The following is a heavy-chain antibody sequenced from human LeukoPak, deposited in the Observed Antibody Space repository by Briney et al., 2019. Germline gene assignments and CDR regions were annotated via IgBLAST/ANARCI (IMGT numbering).Heavy chain of an antibody. CDR1: GGSINSLDL. Sequence: SETLSLTCTVSGGSINSLDLWSWVRQPPGKGLEWIGEMYLSGTTHSNPSVKSRVTISVDTSKNQFSLKLSSVTAADTAVYYCARGDYYDSRGAFDIWGQGTMVTVSS. V-gene: IGHV4-4*02. J-gene: IGHJ3*02. CDR3: ARGDYYDSRGAFDI. D-gene: IGHD3-22*01. CDR2: MYLSGTT.